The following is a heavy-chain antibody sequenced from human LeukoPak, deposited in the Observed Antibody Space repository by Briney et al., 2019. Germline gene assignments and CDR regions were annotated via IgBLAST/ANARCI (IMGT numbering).Heavy chain of an antibody. CDR3: ARASNDFWN. D-gene: IGHD3-3*01. J-gene: IGHJ4*02. CDR1: GFTFGTYY. V-gene: IGHV3-74*01. CDR2: INSDGSDT. Sequence: PGGSLRLSCAASGFTFGTYYMHWVRQAPGKGLVWVSRINSDGSDTLYADSVKGRFTVSRDNAKNTLYLQMNSLRAEDTAVYYCARASNDFWNWGQGTLVTVSS.